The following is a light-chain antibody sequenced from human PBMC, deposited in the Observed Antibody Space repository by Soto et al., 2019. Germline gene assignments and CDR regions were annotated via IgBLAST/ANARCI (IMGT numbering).Light chain of an antibody. V-gene: IGLV2-8*01. CDR2: EVT. CDR1: SSDVGAYNY. J-gene: IGLJ1*01. CDR3: CSYADNTDYV. Sequence: QSVLTQPPSASGSLGQSVTISCTGTSSDVGAYNYVSWYQQHPGKAPKLMIYEVTRWPSGVPDRFSGSKSGNTASLNVSGLQAEDEADYYCCSYADNTDYVFGTGTKV.